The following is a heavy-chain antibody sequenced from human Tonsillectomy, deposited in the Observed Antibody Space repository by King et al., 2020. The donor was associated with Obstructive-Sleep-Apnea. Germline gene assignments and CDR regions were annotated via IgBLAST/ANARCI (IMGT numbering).Heavy chain of an antibody. CDR3: AGDRPYPNYYYYYGMDV. CDR1: GYTFTSYG. CDR2: ISAYNGDT. Sequence: VQLVQSGAEVKKPGASVKVSCKASGYTFTSYGISWVRQAPGQGLEWMGWISAYNGDTNYAQKLQDRVTMTTDTSTSTAYMELRSLRSDDTAVYYCAGDRPYPNYYYYYGMDVWGQGTTVTVSS. V-gene: IGHV1-18*04. J-gene: IGHJ6*02.